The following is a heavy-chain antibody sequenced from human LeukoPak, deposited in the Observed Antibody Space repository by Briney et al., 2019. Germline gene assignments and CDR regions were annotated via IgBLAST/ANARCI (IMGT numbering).Heavy chain of an antibody. D-gene: IGHD3-9*01. CDR3: AKGGYDVLTGLDY. Sequence: TGGSLRLSCAASGSTFSSYVMSWVRQAPGKGLEWVSVISGSGGKTFYADSVKGRFTISSDNSKNTLYLQMNSLRADDTAVYFCAKGGYDVLTGLDYWGQGTLVTVSS. J-gene: IGHJ4*02. CDR1: GSTFSSYV. V-gene: IGHV3-23*01. CDR2: ISGSGGKT.